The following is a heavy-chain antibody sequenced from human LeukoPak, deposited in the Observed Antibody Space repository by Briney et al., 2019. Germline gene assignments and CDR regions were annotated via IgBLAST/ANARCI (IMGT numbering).Heavy chain of an antibody. Sequence: PGGSLRLSCAASGFTFSRYWMHWVRQAPGKGLVWVSRISDEGSHTFYADSVKGRFAMSRDNARNTPYLQMNSLRAEDTAVYYCARATTYDILTGFSDYWGQGTLVTVSS. CDR2: ISDEGSHT. V-gene: IGHV3-74*01. D-gene: IGHD3-9*01. CDR3: ARATTYDILTGFSDY. CDR1: GFTFSRYW. J-gene: IGHJ4*02.